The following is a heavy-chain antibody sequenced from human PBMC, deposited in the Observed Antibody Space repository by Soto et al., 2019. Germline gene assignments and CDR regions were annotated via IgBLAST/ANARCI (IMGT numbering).Heavy chain of an antibody. CDR3: ASGGWETPI. D-gene: IGHD1-26*01. J-gene: IGHJ4*02. Sequence: EVQLVESGGGLVQPGGSLRLSCAASGFAFSTYWMSWVRQAPGQGLEWVATMNPDGSQEYYLDSVKGRFTVSRDNAKKSLYLQMNSLRDEDTAVYYCASGGWETPIWGKGTPVTASS. CDR2: MNPDGSQE. CDR1: GFAFSTYW. V-gene: IGHV3-7*03.